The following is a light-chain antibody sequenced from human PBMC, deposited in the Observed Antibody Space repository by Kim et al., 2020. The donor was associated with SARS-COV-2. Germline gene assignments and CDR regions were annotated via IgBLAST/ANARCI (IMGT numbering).Light chain of an antibody. CDR1: QSVSST. CDR2: GAS. CDR3: QQYNNWPPWT. V-gene: IGKV3-15*01. J-gene: IGKJ1*01. Sequence: SPGERATLYCRASQSVSSTLAWYQPKPGQAPRHLIYGASTRATGIPARFSGSGSGTEFTLTISSLQSEDFAVYYCQQYNNWPPWTFGQGTKVDIK.